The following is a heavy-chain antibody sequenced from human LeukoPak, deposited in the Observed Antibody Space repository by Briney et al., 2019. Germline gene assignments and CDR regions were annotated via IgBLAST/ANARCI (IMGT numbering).Heavy chain of an antibody. Sequence: PGGSLRLSCAASGFTFSSYAMSWVRQAPGKGLEWIGEINHSGSTNYNPSLKSRVTISVDTSKNQFSLKLSSVTAADTAVYYCARGISGSSGWYGRYNWFDPWGQGTLVTVSS. V-gene: IGHV4-34*01. J-gene: IGHJ5*02. CDR1: GFTFSSYA. CDR3: ARGISGSSGWYGRYNWFDP. CDR2: INHSGST. D-gene: IGHD6-19*01.